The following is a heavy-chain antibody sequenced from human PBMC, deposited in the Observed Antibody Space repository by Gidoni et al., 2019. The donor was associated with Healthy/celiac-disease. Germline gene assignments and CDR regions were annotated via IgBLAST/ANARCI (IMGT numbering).Heavy chain of an antibody. V-gene: IGHV1-69*01. Sequence: SGAEVKKPGSSVKVSCKASGVTFRSYAISWVRQAPGQGLEWMGGIIPIFGTANYAKKFQGRVTITADESTSTAYMELGSLKPEDTAVYYCAWGSVVVVAATPYYWVQGTLVTVSS. CDR1: GVTFRSYA. D-gene: IGHD2-15*01. CDR2: IIPIFGTA. J-gene: IGHJ4*02. CDR3: AWGSVVVVAATPYY.